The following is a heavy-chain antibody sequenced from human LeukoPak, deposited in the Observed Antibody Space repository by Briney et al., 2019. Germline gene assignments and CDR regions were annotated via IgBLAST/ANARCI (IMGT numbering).Heavy chain of an antibody. CDR1: GFTFDDYA. CDR3: AKGSSNGRPYYFDY. CDR2: LNGGGDST. V-gene: IGHV3-23*01. J-gene: IGHJ4*02. D-gene: IGHD6-19*01. Sequence: GGSLRLSCAASGFTFDDYAMHWVRQAPGKGLEWVSALNGGGDSTYYVDSVKGRFTTSRDNSKNTLYLQMNSLRAEDTAVYYCAKGSSNGRPYYFDYWGQGAPVTVSS.